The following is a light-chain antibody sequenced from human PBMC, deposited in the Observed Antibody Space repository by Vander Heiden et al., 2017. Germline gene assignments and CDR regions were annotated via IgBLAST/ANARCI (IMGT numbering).Light chain of an antibody. CDR1: QSVSSN. CDR2: DAS. V-gene: IGKV3-15*01. Sequence: EIVMTQSPATLSVSPGERATLSCRASQSVSSNLAWYQQKPGQATRLLIYDASTRATGIPATFSGSGYGTEFTLIISSRQSEDFAVYYCQQYDNWPLWTFGQGTKVEIK. CDR3: QQYDNWPLWT. J-gene: IGKJ1*01.